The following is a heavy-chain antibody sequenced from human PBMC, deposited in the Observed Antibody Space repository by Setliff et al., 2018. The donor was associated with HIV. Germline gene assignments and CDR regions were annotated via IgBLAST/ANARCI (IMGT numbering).Heavy chain of an antibody. V-gene: IGHV4-4*07. Sequence: NPSETLSLTCAVYGGSFSGFYWNWIRQPAGKGLEWIGRIYIRGGTSYSPSLKSRATISLDTSKNQFSLMLTSVTAADTAVYYCAKEERTSWPRVDSWGQGTLVTVSS. CDR2: IYIRGGT. CDR3: AKEERTSWPRVDS. J-gene: IGHJ4*02. CDR1: GGSFSGFY. D-gene: IGHD6-13*01.